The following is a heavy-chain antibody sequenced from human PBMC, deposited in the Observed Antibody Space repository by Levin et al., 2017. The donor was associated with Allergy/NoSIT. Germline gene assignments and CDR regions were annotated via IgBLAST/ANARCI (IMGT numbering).Heavy chain of an antibody. D-gene: IGHD3-22*01. Sequence: AASVKVSCKVSGYTLTELSMHWVRQAPGKGLEWMGGFDPEDGETIYAQKFQGRVTMTEDTSTDTAYMELSSLRSEDTAVYYCATRSSRYPRGAFDIWGQGTMVTVSS. J-gene: IGHJ3*02. CDR1: GYTLTELS. V-gene: IGHV1-24*01. CDR2: FDPEDGET. CDR3: ATRSSRYPRGAFDI.